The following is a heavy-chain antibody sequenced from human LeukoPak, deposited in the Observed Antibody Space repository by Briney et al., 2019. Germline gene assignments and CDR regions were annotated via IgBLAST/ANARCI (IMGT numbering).Heavy chain of an antibody. J-gene: IGHJ4*02. Sequence: GGSLRLSCAASGFTFSNAWMSWVRQAPGKGLEWVGRIKSKTDGGTTDYAAPVKGRFTISRDDSKNTLYLQMNSLKTEDTAVYYCTTRRGYSYGSPHYWGQGTLVTVSS. V-gene: IGHV3-15*01. D-gene: IGHD5-18*01. CDR3: TTRRGYSYGSPHY. CDR2: IKSKTDGGTT. CDR1: GFTFSNAW.